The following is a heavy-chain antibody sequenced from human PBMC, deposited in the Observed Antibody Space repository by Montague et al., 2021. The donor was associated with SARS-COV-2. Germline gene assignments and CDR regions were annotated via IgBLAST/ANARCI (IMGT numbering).Heavy chain of an antibody. CDR3: ARGFDY. Sequence: SQTLSLTCTVSGGSISSYYWSWIRQPPGKGLEWIAYIYYSGSTNYNPSLKCRVTISVDTSKNQFSLKLSSVTASDTVVYYCARGFDYWGQGTLVTVSS. V-gene: IGHV4-59*01. CDR1: GGSISSYY. CDR2: IYYSGST. J-gene: IGHJ4*02.